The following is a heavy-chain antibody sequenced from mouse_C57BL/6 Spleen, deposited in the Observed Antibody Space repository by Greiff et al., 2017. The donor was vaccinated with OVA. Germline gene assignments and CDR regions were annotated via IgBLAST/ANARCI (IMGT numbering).Heavy chain of an antibody. Sequence: QVQLQQSGPELVKPGASVKLSCKASGYAFSSSWMNWVKQRPGTGLEWIGRIYPGDGDTNYNGKFKGKATLTADKSSSTAYMQLSSLTSEDSAVYFCVYDYDVSYWGQGTLVTVSA. CDR3: VYDYDVSY. CDR1: GYAFSSSW. V-gene: IGHV1-82*01. J-gene: IGHJ3*01. CDR2: IYPGDGDT. D-gene: IGHD2-4*01.